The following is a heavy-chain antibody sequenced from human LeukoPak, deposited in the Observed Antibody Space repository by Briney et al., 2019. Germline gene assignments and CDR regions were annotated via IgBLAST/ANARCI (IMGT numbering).Heavy chain of an antibody. CDR1: GFTFSSYA. V-gene: IGHV3-23*01. Sequence: GGSLRLSCAASGFTFSSYAMSWVRQAPGKGLEWVSAISGSGGNTYYADSVKGRFTISRDNSKNTLYLQMNSLRAGDTAVYYCASRYYYDSSGYLGGFDYWGQGTLVTVSP. J-gene: IGHJ4*02. CDR2: ISGSGGNT. CDR3: ASRYYYDSSGYLGGFDY. D-gene: IGHD3-22*01.